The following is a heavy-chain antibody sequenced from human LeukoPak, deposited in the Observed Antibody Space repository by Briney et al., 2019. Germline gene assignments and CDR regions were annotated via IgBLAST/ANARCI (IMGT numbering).Heavy chain of an antibody. CDR1: GFIFSDYY. CDR3: ARQGLYDSSDFWTFQH. D-gene: IGHD3/OR15-3a*01. Sequence: GGSLRLSCAASGFIFSDYYMSWIRQPPEKGLEWLSYISSGSGYKNYADSLKGRFTISRDNAKNSVYLQMNSLSAEDTAVYYCARQGLYDSSDFWTFQHWGQGTLVTVSS. CDR2: ISSGSGYK. J-gene: IGHJ1*01. V-gene: IGHV3-11*06.